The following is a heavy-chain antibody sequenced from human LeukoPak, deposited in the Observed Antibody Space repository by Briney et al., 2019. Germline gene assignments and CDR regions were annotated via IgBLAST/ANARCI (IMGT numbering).Heavy chain of an antibody. D-gene: IGHD3-22*01. CDR1: GGSFSGYY. Sequence: SETLSLTCAVYGGSFSGYYWGWIRQPPGKGLEWIGSIYHSGSTYYNPSLKSRVTISVDTSKNQFSLKLSSVTAADTAVYYCASSAYESSGYGGYYMDVWGKGTTVTVSS. CDR3: ASSAYESSGYGGYYMDV. V-gene: IGHV4-38-2*01. J-gene: IGHJ6*03. CDR2: IYHSGST.